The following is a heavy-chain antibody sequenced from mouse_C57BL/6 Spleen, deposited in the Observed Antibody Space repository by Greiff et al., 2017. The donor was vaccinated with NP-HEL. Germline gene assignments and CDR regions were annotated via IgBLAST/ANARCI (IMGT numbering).Heavy chain of an antibody. Sequence: QVQLQQPGAELVRPGSSVKLSCKASGYTFTSYWMDWVKQRPGQGLEWIGNIYPSDSETHYNQKFKDKATLTVDKSSSTAYMQLSSLTSEDSAVYYCARWGYDYWYFDVWGTGTTVTVSS. D-gene: IGHD2-2*01. V-gene: IGHV1-61*01. CDR2: IYPSDSET. CDR1: GYTFTSYW. J-gene: IGHJ1*03. CDR3: ARWGYDYWYFDV.